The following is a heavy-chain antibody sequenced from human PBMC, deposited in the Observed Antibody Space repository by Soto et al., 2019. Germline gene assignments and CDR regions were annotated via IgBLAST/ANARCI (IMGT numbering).Heavy chain of an antibody. Sequence: LRLSCAASGLTFSNYGMHWVRQAPGKGLEWVAVISYDGSNKYYADSVKGRFTISRDNSKNTLYLQMNRLRAEDTAVYYCAKAPNFDWLSHFDYWGQGTLVTVSS. D-gene: IGHD3-9*01. CDR2: ISYDGSNK. CDR3: AKAPNFDWLSHFDY. V-gene: IGHV3-30*18. CDR1: GLTFSNYG. J-gene: IGHJ4*02.